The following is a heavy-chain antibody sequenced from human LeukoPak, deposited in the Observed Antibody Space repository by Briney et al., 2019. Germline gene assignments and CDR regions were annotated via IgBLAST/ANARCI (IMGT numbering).Heavy chain of an antibody. CDR2: IDPSDAYT. Sequence: RGESLKISCKGSGYSFTSYWISWVRQMPGKGLEWMGRIDPSDAYTNYGPSFQGHVTISSDKSIKTAYLQWSSLKASVTAMYYCARHEGFSSSARVYWGQGTLVTVSS. D-gene: IGHD6-13*01. J-gene: IGHJ4*02. CDR3: ARHEGFSSSARVY. V-gene: IGHV5-10-1*01. CDR1: GYSFTSYW.